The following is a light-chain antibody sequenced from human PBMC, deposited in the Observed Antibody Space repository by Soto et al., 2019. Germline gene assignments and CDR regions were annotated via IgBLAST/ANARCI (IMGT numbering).Light chain of an antibody. J-gene: IGKJ3*01. V-gene: IGKV1-33*01. CDR1: QDIRTS. CDR3: QHYHNLPPFT. CDR2: GAS. Sequence: DIQMTQSPSSLSASVGARVSITCQASQDIRTSLSWFQQKPGRAPRLLIYGASYLETGVPSRFRGSGSGTDCTFTISSLQPEDIATYYCQHYHNLPPFTFGPGTRVDVK.